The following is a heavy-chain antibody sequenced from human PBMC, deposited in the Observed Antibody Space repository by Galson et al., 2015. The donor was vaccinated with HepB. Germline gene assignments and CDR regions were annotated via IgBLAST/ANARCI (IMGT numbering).Heavy chain of an antibody. D-gene: IGHD3-10*01. CDR1: GFTFSSYS. V-gene: IGHV3-21*01. CDR3: ARVGITMVRGVNRGMDV. CDR2: ISSSSSYI. Sequence: SLRLSCAASGFTFSSYSMNWVRQAPGRGLEWVSSISSSSSYIYYADSVKGRFTISRDNAKNSLYLQMNSLRAEDTAVYYRARVGITMVRGVNRGMDVWGQGTTVTVSS. J-gene: IGHJ6*02.